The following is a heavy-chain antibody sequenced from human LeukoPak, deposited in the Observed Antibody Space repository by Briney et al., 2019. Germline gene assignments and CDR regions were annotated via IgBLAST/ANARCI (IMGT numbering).Heavy chain of an antibody. CDR2: IYYSGST. CDR3: VNDSALGH. D-gene: IGHD1-1*01. J-gene: IGHJ4*02. V-gene: IGHV4-39*01. CDR1: GGSISSSSYY. Sequence: PSATLSLTCTVSGGSISSSSYYWGWIRQPPGKGLEWIGSIYYSGSTYYNPSLKSRVTISVDTSKNQFSLKLSSVTAADTAVYYCVNDSALGHWGQGTLVTVSS.